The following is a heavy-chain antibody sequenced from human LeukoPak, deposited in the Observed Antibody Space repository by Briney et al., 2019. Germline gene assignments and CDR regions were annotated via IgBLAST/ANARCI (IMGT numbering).Heavy chain of an antibody. CDR3: ARGRYSSTTYSFDY. J-gene: IGHJ4*02. Sequence: PGGSLRLSCAASGFTFSDYYMSWIRQAPGKGLEWVSYISSSGSTIYYADSVKGRFTISRDNAKNSLYLQMNSLRAEDTAIYYCARGRYSSTTYSFDYWGQGTLVTVSS. D-gene: IGHD6-13*01. V-gene: IGHV3-11*01. CDR1: GFTFSDYY. CDR2: ISSSGSTI.